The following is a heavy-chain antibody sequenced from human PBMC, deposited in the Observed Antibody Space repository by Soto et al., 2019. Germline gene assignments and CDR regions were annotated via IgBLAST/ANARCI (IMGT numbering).Heavy chain of an antibody. V-gene: IGHV1-69*02. J-gene: IGHJ4*02. CDR1: GGTFSSYT. D-gene: IGHD6-13*01. Sequence: QVQLVQSGAEVKKPGSSVKVSCKASGGTFSSYTISWVRQAPGQGLEWMGRIIPILGIANYAQKFQGRVTITADKSTRTAYMELSSLRSEDTAVYYCAREATIGLVAAAGTGLVNYWGQGTLVTVSS. CDR3: AREATIGLVAAAGTGLVNY. CDR2: IIPILGIA.